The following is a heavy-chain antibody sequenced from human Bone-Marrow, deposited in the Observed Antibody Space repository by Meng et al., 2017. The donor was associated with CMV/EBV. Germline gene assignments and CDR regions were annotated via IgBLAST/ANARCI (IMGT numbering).Heavy chain of an antibody. J-gene: IGHJ3*02. V-gene: IGHV4-61*01. Sequence: GSLRLSCTVSGGSVSSGSYYWSWIRQPPGKGLEWIGYIYYSGSTNYNPSLKSRVTISVDTSKNQFSLKLSSVTAADTAVYYCARENGGADAFDIWGQGTMVTVS. CDR1: GGSVSSGSYY. CDR3: ARENGGADAFDI. D-gene: IGHD1-26*01. CDR2: IYYSGST.